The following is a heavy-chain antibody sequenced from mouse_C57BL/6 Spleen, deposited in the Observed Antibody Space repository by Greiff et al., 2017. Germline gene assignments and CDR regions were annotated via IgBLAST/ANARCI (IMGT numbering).Heavy chain of an antibody. J-gene: IGHJ2*01. V-gene: IGHV1-26*01. D-gene: IGHD1-1*01. CDR1: GYTFTDYY. CDR2: INPNNGGT. CDR3: AVGSRDY. Sequence: VQLQQSGPELVKPGASVKISCKASGYTFTDYYMNWVKQSHGKSLEWIGDINPNNGGTSYNQKFKGKATLTVDKSSSTAYMELRSLTSEDSAVYYCAVGSRDYWGQGTTLTVSS.